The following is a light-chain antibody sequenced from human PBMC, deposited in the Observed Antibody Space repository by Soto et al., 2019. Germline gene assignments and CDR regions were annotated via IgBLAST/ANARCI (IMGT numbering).Light chain of an antibody. V-gene: IGKV1-39*01. Sequence: DIQMTQSPSSLSASIGDTVTITCRASQSIASFLNWLQLKPGKAPKLLISDTSTLQSGVPSRFSGGGSGTEFTLTIRSLQPEDSALYFCLQDYSPLLAFGAGTRGEIK. CDR3: LQDYSPLLA. CDR2: DTS. CDR1: QSIASF. J-gene: IGKJ4*01.